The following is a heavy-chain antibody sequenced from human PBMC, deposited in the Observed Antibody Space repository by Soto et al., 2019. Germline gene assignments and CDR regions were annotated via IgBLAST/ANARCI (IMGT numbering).Heavy chain of an antibody. Sequence: SETLSLTCTVSGGSISSGVYYWSWIRHHPGNGLEWIGYIYYIGSTYYNPSLKSRVTISVDTSKNQFSLKLSSVTAADTAVYYCASGQQLGLYYYYGMDVWGQGTTVTV. CDR2: IYYIGST. CDR1: GGSISSGVYY. J-gene: IGHJ6*02. D-gene: IGHD6-13*01. CDR3: ASGQQLGLYYYYGMDV. V-gene: IGHV4-31*03.